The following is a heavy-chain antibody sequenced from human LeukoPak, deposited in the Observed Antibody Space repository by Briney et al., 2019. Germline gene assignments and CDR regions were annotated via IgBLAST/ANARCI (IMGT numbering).Heavy chain of an antibody. Sequence: GGSLRLSCAASGFTFSSYEMNWVRQAPGKGLEWVSYISSSGSTIYYADSVKGRFTISRDNAKNSLYLQMNSLRAEDTAVYYCARDFPYPEWTVYGVVDYWGQGTLVTVSS. CDR2: ISSSGSTI. J-gene: IGHJ4*02. CDR3: ARDFPYPEWTVYGVVDY. D-gene: IGHD3-3*01. CDR1: GFTFSSYE. V-gene: IGHV3-48*03.